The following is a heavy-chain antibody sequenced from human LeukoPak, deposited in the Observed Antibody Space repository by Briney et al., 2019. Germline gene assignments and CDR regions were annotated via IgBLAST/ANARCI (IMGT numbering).Heavy chain of an antibody. V-gene: IGHV4-4*07. J-gene: IGHJ5*02. D-gene: IGHD2-21*02. CDR2: IYSSGST. CDR1: GGSISDFY. CDR3: ARQVTTAVGWFDP. Sequence: PSETLSLTCTVSGGSISDFYWSWIRQPAGKGLEWIGRIYSSGSTNYNPSLKSRLTMSVDMSKNQFSLKLSSVTAADTAVYYCARQVTTAVGWFDPWGQGILVSVSS.